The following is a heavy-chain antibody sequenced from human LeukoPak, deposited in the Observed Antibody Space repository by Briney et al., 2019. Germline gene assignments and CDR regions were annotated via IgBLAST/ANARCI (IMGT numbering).Heavy chain of an antibody. D-gene: IGHD4-17*01. CDR3: ARVLGGDYATSEAFDI. J-gene: IGHJ3*02. CDR1: GYTFTSYY. V-gene: IGHV1-46*01. CDR2: INPSGGST. Sequence: ASVKVSCKASGYTFTSYYIHWVRQAPGQGLEWMGIINPSGGSTSYAQKFQGRVTMTRDTSTSTVYMELSSLRSEDTAVYYCARVLGGDYATSEAFDIWGQGTMVTVSS.